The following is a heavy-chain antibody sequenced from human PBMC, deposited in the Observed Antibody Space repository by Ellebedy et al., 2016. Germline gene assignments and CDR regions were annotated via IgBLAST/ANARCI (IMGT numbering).Heavy chain of an antibody. Sequence: SETLSLTXAVYGGSFSGYYWSWIRQPPGKGLEWIGEINHSGSTNYNPSLKSRVTISVDTSKNQFSLKLSSVTAADTAVYYCARATYSGSYDPYYYGMDVWGQGTTVTVSS. D-gene: IGHD1-26*01. CDR3: ARATYSGSYDPYYYGMDV. CDR2: INHSGST. J-gene: IGHJ6*02. CDR1: GGSFSGYY. V-gene: IGHV4-34*01.